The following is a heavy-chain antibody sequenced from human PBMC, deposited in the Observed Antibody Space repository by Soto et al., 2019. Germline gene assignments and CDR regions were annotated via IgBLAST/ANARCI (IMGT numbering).Heavy chain of an antibody. V-gene: IGHV3-33*01. D-gene: IGHD3-3*02. CDR2: IVSDGSAI. CDR3: ARDDAFDNENGFDM. CDR1: GFPFSFYG. Sequence: PGGSLRLSCAVSGFPFSFYGFHWVRQSPGKGLEWLGVIVSDGSAIYHADSLEGRFFISRDKSKAILYLQMNSLRVEDTAVYYCARDDAFDNENGFDMWGQGTMVTV. J-gene: IGHJ3*02.